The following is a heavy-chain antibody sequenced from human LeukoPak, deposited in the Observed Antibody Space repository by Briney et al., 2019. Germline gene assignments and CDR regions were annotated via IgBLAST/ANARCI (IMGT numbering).Heavy chain of an antibody. J-gene: IGHJ4*02. CDR3: AKREARSFEY. D-gene: IGHD5-24*01. CDR2: ISGSDSST. V-gene: IGHV3-23*01. CDR1: GFTFSNFA. Sequence: GGSLRLSCAASGFTFSNFAMDWVRQAPGKGLEWVSVISGSDSSTYYADSVKGRFTISRDNSKNTLYLQMNSLRAEETAVYYCAKREARSFEYWGQGTLVTVSS.